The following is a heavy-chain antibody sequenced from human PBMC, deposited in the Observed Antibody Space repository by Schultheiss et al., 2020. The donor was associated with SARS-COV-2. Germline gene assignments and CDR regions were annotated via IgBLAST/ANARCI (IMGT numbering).Heavy chain of an antibody. CDR1: GFIFGKAW. V-gene: IGHV3-15*01. J-gene: IGHJ4*02. D-gene: IGHD7-27*01. Sequence: GGSLRLSCAASGFIFGKAWMTWVRQAPGKGLEWLGRIKSKPDGGTTDYAAPVKGRFTISRDDSQSTLYLQMNSLQTDDTAVYYCTTLADSGDHRSDYWGQGTLVTVSS. CDR3: TTLADSGDHRSDY. CDR2: IKSKPDGGTT.